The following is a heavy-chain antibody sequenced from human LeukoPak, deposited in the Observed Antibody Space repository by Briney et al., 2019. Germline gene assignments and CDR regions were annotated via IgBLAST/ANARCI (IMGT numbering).Heavy chain of an antibody. V-gene: IGHV4-38-2*02. CDR2: IYHGGST. CDR3: AMGVSYYYYMDV. J-gene: IGHJ6*03. Sequence: SETLSLTCTVSGYSISSGYYWGWIRQPPGKGLEWIGSIYHGGSTYYNPSLKSRVTISVDTSKNQFSLKLSSVTAADTAVYYCAMGVSYYYYMDVWGKGTTVTVSS. CDR1: GYSISSGYY. D-gene: IGHD2-8*02.